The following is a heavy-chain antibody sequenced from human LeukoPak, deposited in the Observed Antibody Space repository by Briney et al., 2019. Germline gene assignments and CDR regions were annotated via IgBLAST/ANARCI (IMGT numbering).Heavy chain of an antibody. D-gene: IGHD2/OR15-2a*01. CDR1: GYTFTSYG. CDR2: ISAYNGNT. J-gene: IGHJ4*02. CDR3: ARDLLPLNIVSDNFDY. Sequence: ASVKVSCKASGYTFTSYGISWVRQAPGQGLEWMGWISAYNGNTNYAQKLQGRVTMTTDTSTSTAYMELRSLRSDDTAVYYCARDLLPLNIVSDNFDYWGQGTLVTVSS. V-gene: IGHV1-18*01.